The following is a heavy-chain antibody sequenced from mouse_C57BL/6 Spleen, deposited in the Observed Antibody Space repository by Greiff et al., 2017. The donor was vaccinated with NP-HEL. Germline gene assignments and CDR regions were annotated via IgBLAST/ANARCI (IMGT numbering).Heavy chain of an antibody. D-gene: IGHD2-3*01. CDR2: IYPGDGDT. CDR3: ARPDGYYSAMDY. J-gene: IGHJ4*01. CDR1: GYAFSSSW. Sequence: QVQLKQSGPELVKPGASVKISCKASGYAFSSSWMNWVKQRPGKGLEWIGRIYPGDGDTNYNGKLKGKATLTADKSSSTAYMQLSSLTSEDAAVYFCARPDGYYSAMDYWGQGTSVTVAS. V-gene: IGHV1-82*01.